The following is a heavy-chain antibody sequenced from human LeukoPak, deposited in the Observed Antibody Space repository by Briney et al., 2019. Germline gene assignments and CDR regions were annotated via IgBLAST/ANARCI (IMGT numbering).Heavy chain of an antibody. D-gene: IGHD3-22*01. CDR1: GYSFTSYW. CDR2: IYPGDSET. CDR3: ARPTYYFDSSGYYYVGFFDY. Sequence: GESLKISCKGSGYSFTSYWIGWVRQMPGKGLEWMGIIYPGDSETRYSPSFQGQFTISADKSISTAYLQWSSLKASDTAMYYCARPTYYFDSSGYYYVGFFDYWGQGTLVTASS. J-gene: IGHJ4*02. V-gene: IGHV5-51*01.